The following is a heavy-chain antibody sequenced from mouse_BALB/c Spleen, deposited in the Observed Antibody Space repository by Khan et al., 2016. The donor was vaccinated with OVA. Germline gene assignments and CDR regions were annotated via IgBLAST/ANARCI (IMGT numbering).Heavy chain of an antibody. J-gene: IGHJ3*01. CDR2: INPSNGYT. Sequence: QVQLQQSGAELARPGASVKMSCKASGYTFTSYTIHWIKKRPGQGLEWIGYINPSNGYTNYTQKFKDKATLTTDKSSTTPYLQLSSLTSDDSAVYNCVRDGAYHRNDGWFAYWGQGTLVTVSA. D-gene: IGHD2-14*01. CDR1: GYTFTSYT. CDR3: VRDGAYHRNDGWFAY. V-gene: IGHV1-4*01.